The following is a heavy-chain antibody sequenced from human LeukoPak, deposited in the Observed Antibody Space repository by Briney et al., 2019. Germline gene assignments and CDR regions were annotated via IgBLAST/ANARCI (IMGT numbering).Heavy chain of an antibody. CDR3: AAERGGSYFDYYYYGMDV. Sequence: GGSLRLSCAASGFTFSSYAMSWVRQAPGKGLEWVSAISGSGGSTYYADSVKGRFTISRDNSKNTLYLQMNSLRAEDTAVYYCAAERGGSYFDYYYYGMDVWGQGTTVTVSS. J-gene: IGHJ6*02. D-gene: IGHD1-26*01. V-gene: IGHV3-23*01. CDR2: ISGSGGST. CDR1: GFTFSSYA.